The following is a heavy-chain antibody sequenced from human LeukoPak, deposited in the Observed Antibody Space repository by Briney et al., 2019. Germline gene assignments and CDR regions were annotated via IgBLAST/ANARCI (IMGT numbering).Heavy chain of an antibody. D-gene: IGHD6-19*01. J-gene: IGHJ4*02. Sequence: GGSLRLSCAASGFTISTYSMNWVRQAPGKGLEWVSYIRSGTTTIYYADPVKGRFIISRDNAKNSVYLQIDSLRVEDTAVYYCARGKGSSGWPIFDYWGQGTLVTVSS. CDR2: IRSGTTTI. CDR3: ARGKGSSGWPIFDY. CDR1: GFTISTYS. V-gene: IGHV3-48*01.